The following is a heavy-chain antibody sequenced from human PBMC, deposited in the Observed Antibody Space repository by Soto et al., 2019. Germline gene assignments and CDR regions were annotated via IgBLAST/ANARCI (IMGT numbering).Heavy chain of an antibody. CDR2: IIPIFGTA. CDR1: GGTFSSYA. Sequence: SVKVSCKASGGTFSSYAISWVRQAPGQGLEWMGGIIPIFGTANYAQKFQGRVTITADESTSTAYMELSSLRSEDTAVYYCARDSLYGSGSYAYYGMDVWGQGTTVTVSS. J-gene: IGHJ6*02. CDR3: ARDSLYGSGSYAYYGMDV. D-gene: IGHD3-10*01. V-gene: IGHV1-69*13.